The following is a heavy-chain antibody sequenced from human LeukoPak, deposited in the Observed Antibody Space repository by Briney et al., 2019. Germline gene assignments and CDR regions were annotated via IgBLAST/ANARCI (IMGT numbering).Heavy chain of an antibody. J-gene: IGHJ4*02. CDR3: ARGSGSWYPY. CDR2: VNPSGST. V-gene: IGHV4-34*01. D-gene: IGHD6-13*01. Sequence: PSETLSLTCAVYGGSFSGYYWSWVRQPPGKGLEWIGEVNPSGSTNYNPSLKSRATISVDTSKNQFSLNLSSATAADTAVYYCARGSGSWYPYWGQGTLVTVSS. CDR1: GGSFSGYY.